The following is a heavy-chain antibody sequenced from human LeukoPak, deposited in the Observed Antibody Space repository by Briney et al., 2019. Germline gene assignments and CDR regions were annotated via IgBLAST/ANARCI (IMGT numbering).Heavy chain of an antibody. CDR3: ARASGLVHHNFDY. J-gene: IGHJ4*02. D-gene: IGHD6-19*01. Sequence: PGGSLRLSCAASGFTFSNYDMSWVRQAPGKGLEWVSLISGSGGSTYSADSVKGRFTISRDNSKNMLYLQMNSLRAEDTAVYYCARASGLVHHNFDYWGQGTLVTVSS. CDR2: ISGSGGST. CDR1: GFTFSNYD. V-gene: IGHV3-23*01.